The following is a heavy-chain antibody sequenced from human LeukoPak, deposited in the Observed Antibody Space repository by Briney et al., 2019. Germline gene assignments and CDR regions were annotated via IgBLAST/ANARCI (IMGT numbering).Heavy chain of an antibody. Sequence: GGSLRLSCAASGFNFSSYAMSWVRQAPGKGLEWVSTISGSGGGTYYADSVKGRFTISRDNSKTTLYLQMNSLRAEGTAVYYCAKAGDSSGWYSWGQGTLVTVSS. CDR3: AKAGDSSGWYS. V-gene: IGHV3-23*01. CDR1: GFNFSSYA. J-gene: IGHJ3*01. D-gene: IGHD6-19*01. CDR2: ISGSGGGT.